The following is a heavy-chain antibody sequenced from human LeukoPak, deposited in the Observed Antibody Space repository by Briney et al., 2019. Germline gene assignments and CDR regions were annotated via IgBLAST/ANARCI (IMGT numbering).Heavy chain of an antibody. CDR3: ARGSWRYYYDSSGYYPPNRFDY. D-gene: IGHD3-22*01. V-gene: IGHV4-34*01. J-gene: IGHJ4*02. Sequence: SETLSLTCAVYGGSFSGYYWSWIRQPPGKGLEWIGEINHSGSTNYNPSLKSRVTISVDTSKNQFSLKLSSVTAADTAVYYCARGSWRYYYDSSGYYPPNRFDYWGQGTLVTVSS. CDR2: INHSGST. CDR1: GGSFSGYY.